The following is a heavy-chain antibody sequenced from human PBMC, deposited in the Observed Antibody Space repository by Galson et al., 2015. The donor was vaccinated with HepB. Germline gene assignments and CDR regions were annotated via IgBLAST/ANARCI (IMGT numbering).Heavy chain of an antibody. J-gene: IGHJ2*01. Sequence: GGSLSSYYWSWIRQPPGKGLEWIGYIYYSGSTNYNPSLKSRVTISVDTSKNQFSLKLSSVTAADTAVYYCARVRADIVVVVAATRWYFDLWGRGTLVTVSS. V-gene: IGHV4-59*01. CDR3: ARVRADIVVVVAATRWYFDL. CDR2: IYYSGST. CDR1: GGSLSSYY. D-gene: IGHD2-15*01.